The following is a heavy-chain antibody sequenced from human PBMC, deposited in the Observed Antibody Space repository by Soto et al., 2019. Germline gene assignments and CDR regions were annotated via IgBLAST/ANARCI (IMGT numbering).Heavy chain of an antibody. J-gene: IGHJ6*02. CDR3: ARGTGSGSSYFYYYYGMDV. D-gene: IGHD6-6*01. CDR2: IHHSGNT. CDR1: GGSISSGGYS. Sequence: QLQLQESGSGLVKSSQTLSLTCAVSGGSISSGGYSWSWIRQPPGKGLEWIGYIHHSGNTYYNASLKSRVTISVDRSKNQLSLKLSSVTAADTAVYYCARGTGSGSSYFYYYYGMDVWGQGTTVAVSS. V-gene: IGHV4-30-2*01.